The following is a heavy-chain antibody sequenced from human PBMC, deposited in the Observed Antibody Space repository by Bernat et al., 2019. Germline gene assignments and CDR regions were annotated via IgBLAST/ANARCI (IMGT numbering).Heavy chain of an antibody. V-gene: IGHV4-59*08. D-gene: IGHD2-15*01. J-gene: IGHJ2*01. CDR3: ARLPSSTQPRYCSGGSCYSRYFDL. CDR2: IYYSGST. CDR1: GGSISSYY. Sequence: QVQLQESGPGLVKPSETLSLTCTVSGGSISSYYWSWIRQPPGKGLEWIGYIYYSGSTNYNPSLKSRVTISVDTSKNQFSLKLSSVTAADTAVYYCARLPSSTQPRYCSGGSCYSRYFDLWGRGTLVTVSS.